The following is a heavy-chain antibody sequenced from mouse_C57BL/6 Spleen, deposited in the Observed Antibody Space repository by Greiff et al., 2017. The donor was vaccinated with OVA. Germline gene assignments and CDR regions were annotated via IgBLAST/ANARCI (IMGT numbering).Heavy chain of an antibody. V-gene: IGHV1-81*01. D-gene: IGHD1-1*01. Sequence: QVQLQQSGAELARPGASVKLSCKASGYTFTSYGISWVKQRTGQGLEWIGEIYTRSGNPYYNETFTGKATLTADKYSSTAYIALHSLTSEDSAVYICAVVTTVVKYFDVWGTGTTVTVSS. J-gene: IGHJ1*03. CDR2: IYTRSGNP. CDR1: GYTFTSYG. CDR3: AVVTTVVKYFDV.